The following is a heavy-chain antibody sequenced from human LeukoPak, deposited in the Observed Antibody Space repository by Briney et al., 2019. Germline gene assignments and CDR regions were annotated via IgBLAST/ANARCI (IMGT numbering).Heavy chain of an antibody. Sequence: GGSLRLSCVASGFTFSSYEMNWVRQAPGKGLEWVSYISSGSGSTIYYADSLKGRFTISRDNAKNSLYLQMNSLRAEDTALYYCARATGGNYLDYWGQGTLVTVSS. V-gene: IGHV3-48*03. J-gene: IGHJ4*02. CDR1: GFTFSSYE. CDR3: ARATGGNYLDY. CDR2: ISSGSGSTI. D-gene: IGHD2-8*02.